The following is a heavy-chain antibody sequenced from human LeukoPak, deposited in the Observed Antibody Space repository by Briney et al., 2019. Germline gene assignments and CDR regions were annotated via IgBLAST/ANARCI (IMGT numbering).Heavy chain of an antibody. CDR1: GASISSYY. Sequence: PSETLSLTCTVSGASISSYYWSWIRQPPGKGLEWIGYIYYSGSTNYNPSLKSRVTISVDTSKNQFSLKLSSVTAADTAVYYCARGGPQGYYYMDVWGKGTTVTVSS. CDR2: IYYSGST. V-gene: IGHV4-59*01. J-gene: IGHJ6*03. CDR3: ARGGPQGYYYMDV.